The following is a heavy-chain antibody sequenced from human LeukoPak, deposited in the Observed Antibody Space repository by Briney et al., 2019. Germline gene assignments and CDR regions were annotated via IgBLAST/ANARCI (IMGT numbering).Heavy chain of an antibody. D-gene: IGHD3-10*01. CDR1: GFTFSDYY. CDR3: ASFPPYMVRTDAFDI. J-gene: IGHJ3*02. V-gene: IGHV3-11*04. CDR2: ISSSGSTI. Sequence: GGSLRLSCAASGFTFSDYYMSWIRQAPGKGLEGVSYISSSGSTIYYADSVKGRFTISRDNAKNSLYLQMNSLRAEDTAVYYCASFPPYMVRTDAFDIWGQGTMVTVSS.